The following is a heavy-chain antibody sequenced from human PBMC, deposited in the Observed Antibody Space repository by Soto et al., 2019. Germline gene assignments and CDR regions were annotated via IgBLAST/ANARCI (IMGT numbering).Heavy chain of an antibody. CDR2: IYYSGST. CDR1: GGSVSSGSYY. CDR3: ARGYSGYDFLGHTPQYYFDY. D-gene: IGHD5-12*01. J-gene: IGHJ4*02. Sequence: SETLSLTCTVSGGSVSSGSYYWSWIRQPPGKGLEWIGYIYYSGSTNYNPSLKSRVTISVDTSKNQFSLKLSSVTAADTAVYYCARGYSGYDFLGHTPQYYFDYWGQGTLVTVSS. V-gene: IGHV4-61*01.